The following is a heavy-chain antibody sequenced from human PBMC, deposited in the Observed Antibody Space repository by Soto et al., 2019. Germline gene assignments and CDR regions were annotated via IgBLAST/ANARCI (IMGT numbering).Heavy chain of an antibody. J-gene: IGHJ4*02. V-gene: IGHV4-61*01. CDR3: ARSRGYSGYLASY. Sequence: QVQLQESGPGLVKPSETLSLTCTVSGGSVSSGSYYWSWIRQPPGKGLEWIGYIYYSGSTNYNPPLKSRVTISVDTSKNQFSLKLSSVTAADTAVYYCARSRGYSGYLASYWGQGTLVTVSS. D-gene: IGHD5-12*01. CDR1: GGSVSSGSYY. CDR2: IYYSGST.